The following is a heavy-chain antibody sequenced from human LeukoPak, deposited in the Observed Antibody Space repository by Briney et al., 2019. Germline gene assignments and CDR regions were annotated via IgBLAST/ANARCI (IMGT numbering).Heavy chain of an antibody. CDR2: IKQDESEK. D-gene: IGHD2-15*01. CDR1: GFTFSNYW. Sequence: GGSLRLSCAASGFTFSNYWMTWVRQAPGKGLEWVANIKQDESEKYYVDSVKGRYTVSRDNSKNSVYLQMNSLRAEDTAMYYCATPVGGVWSFDYWGQGTLVTVSS. CDR3: ATPVGGVWSFDY. J-gene: IGHJ4*02. V-gene: IGHV3-7*01.